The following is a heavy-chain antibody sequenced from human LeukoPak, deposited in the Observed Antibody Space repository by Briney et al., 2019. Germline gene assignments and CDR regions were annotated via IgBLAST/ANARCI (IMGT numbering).Heavy chain of an antibody. D-gene: IGHD2-15*01. CDR2: IYYSGST. Sequence: SETLSLTCTVSGGSISSYYWSWLRQPPGKGLEWLGYIYYSGSTNYNPSLKSRVTISVDTSKNQFSLKLSSVTAADTAVYYCARASPGFSRIPYYYYYYYMDVWGKGTTVTVSS. CDR3: ARASPGFSRIPYYYYYYYMDV. CDR1: GGSISSYY. V-gene: IGHV4-59*01. J-gene: IGHJ6*03.